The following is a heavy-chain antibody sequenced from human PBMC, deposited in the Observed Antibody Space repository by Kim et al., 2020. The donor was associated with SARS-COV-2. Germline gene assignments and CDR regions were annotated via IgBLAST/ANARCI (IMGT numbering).Heavy chain of an antibody. D-gene: IGHD3-22*01. Sequence: GGSLRLSCAASGFTVSSNYMSWVRQAPGKGLEWVSVIYSGGSTYYADSVKGRFTISRDNSKNTLYLQMNSLRAEDTAVYYCARGYYYDSSGYFDAGMDVWGQGTTVTVSS. CDR1: GFTVSSNY. J-gene: IGHJ6*02. CDR2: IYSGGST. V-gene: IGHV3-53*01. CDR3: ARGYYYDSSGYFDAGMDV.